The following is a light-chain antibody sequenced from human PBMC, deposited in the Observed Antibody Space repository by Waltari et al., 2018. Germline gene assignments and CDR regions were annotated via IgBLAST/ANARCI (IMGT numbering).Light chain of an antibody. V-gene: IGKV3-11*01. J-gene: IGKJ2*01. CDR2: DAS. Sequence: EIVLTQSPATLSLSPGDRATLSCRASQSVSNFLAWYQQKPGQAPRLRIYDASNRSTGIPARFSGGGSGTDFTLTISSLEPEDFAVYYCQQRSNWPLMYTFGQGTKLEIK. CDR1: QSVSNF. CDR3: QQRSNWPLMYT.